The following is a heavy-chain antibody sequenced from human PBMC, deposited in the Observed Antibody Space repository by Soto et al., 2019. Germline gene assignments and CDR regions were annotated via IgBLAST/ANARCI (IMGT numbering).Heavy chain of an antibody. CDR3: VRGSKDGYGLDY. V-gene: IGHV3-74*01. CDR2: ASRDATTI. CDR1: GFTFNNYW. J-gene: IGHJ4*02. D-gene: IGHD1-1*01. Sequence: EVHLVESGGGLVQPGGSLRLSCVASGFTFNNYWMHWVRQAPGKGLEWVSRASRDATTINYADSVNGRFAISRDNARNTLYLQMNNLRAEDAALYYCVRGSKDGYGLDYWGQGTRVTVSS.